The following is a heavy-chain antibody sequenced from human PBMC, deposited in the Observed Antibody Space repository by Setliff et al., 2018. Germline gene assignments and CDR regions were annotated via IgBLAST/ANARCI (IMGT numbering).Heavy chain of an antibody. V-gene: IGHV3-23*01. D-gene: IGHD1-1*01. J-gene: IGHJ3*02. CDR1: GFAFSNYA. Sequence: PGGSLRLSCAASGFAFSNYAMSWVRQAPGKGLEWVSTTSGGAGVSTYYADSVKGRFTISRDTSNLYLQMNNLRAEDTAVYYCAKDYNGGGIWGQGTMVTVSS. CDR3: AKDYNGGGI. CDR2: TSGGAGVST.